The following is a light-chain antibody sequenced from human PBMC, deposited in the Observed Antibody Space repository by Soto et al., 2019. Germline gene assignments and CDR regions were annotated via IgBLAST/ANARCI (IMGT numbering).Light chain of an antibody. J-gene: IGLJ1*01. CDR1: SSDVVGYDY. V-gene: IGLV2-14*01. CDR3: SSYTSSRTEV. Sequence: QSVLTQPASVSGSPGPSITITCTGTSSDVVGYDYVSWYQHHPGKAPKLTIYEVSNRPSGVYNRFSGSKSGNTASLTISGLQAEDEAEDYCSSYTSSRTEVFGTGPKLPVL. CDR2: EVS.